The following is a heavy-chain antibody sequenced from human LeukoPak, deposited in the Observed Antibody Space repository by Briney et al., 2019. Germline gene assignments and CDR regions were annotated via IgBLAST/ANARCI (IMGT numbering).Heavy chain of an antibody. CDR2: ISDDGSNK. CDR1: GFTFSSYA. CDR3: ARDQSLYCSSTSCYAWYFQH. D-gene: IGHD2-2*01. Sequence: PGRSLRLSCAASGFTFSSYAMHCVRQAPGKGLEWVAVISDDGSNKYYADSVKGRFTISRDNSKNTLYLQMNSLRAEDTALYYCARDQSLYCSSTSCYAWYFQHWGQGSLVTVSS. V-gene: IGHV3-30*04. J-gene: IGHJ1*01.